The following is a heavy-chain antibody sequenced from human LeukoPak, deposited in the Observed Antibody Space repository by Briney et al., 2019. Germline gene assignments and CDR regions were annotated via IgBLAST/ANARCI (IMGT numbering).Heavy chain of an antibody. J-gene: IGHJ4*02. CDR3: AKSGYYDFWSGPKYYFDY. V-gene: IGHV3-23*01. D-gene: IGHD3-3*01. CDR1: GFTFSSYA. CDR2: ISGSGGST. Sequence: GGSLRLSCAASGFTFSSYAMSWVRQAPGKGLEWVPAISGSGGSTYYADSVKGRFTISRDNSKNTLYLQMNSLRAEDTAVYYCAKSGYYDFWSGPKYYFDYWGQGTLVTVSS.